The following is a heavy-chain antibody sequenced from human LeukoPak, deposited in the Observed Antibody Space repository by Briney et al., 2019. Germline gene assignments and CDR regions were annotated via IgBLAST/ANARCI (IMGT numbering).Heavy chain of an antibody. Sequence: SETLSLTCAVYGGSFSGYYWSWIRQPPGKGLEWIGEISHSGSTNYNPSLKSRVTISVDTSKNQFSLKLSSVTAADTAVYYCARGRGTTTTVRGVRYYYYMDVWGKGTTVTVSS. CDR2: ISHSGST. D-gene: IGHD1-26*01. V-gene: IGHV4-34*01. CDR3: ARGRGTTTTVRGVRYYYYMDV. CDR1: GGSFSGYY. J-gene: IGHJ6*03.